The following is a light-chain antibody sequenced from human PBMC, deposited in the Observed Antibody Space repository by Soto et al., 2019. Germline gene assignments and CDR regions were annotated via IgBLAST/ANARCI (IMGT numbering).Light chain of an antibody. V-gene: IGKV1-5*03. CDR3: QQLNSYPIT. J-gene: IGKJ5*01. CDR1: RTSSSG. Sequence: DIQMSQSPSALSGTVGDRVTITCLASRTSSSGLAGYQQKPGRAPKLLIYKAATLKRGVPSRFSGIGSGTEFTLTISSLQPEDCASYYCQQLNSYPITFGQGTRLEI. CDR2: KAA.